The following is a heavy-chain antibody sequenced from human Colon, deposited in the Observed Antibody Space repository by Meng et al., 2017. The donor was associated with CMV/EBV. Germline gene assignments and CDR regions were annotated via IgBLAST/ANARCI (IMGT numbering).Heavy chain of an antibody. J-gene: IGHJ4*02. V-gene: IGHV1-2*02. CDR3: GTFGGDFDY. CDR1: GYIFTGYL. CDR2: INPYSGDT. D-gene: IGHD3-3*01. Sequence: HLLQSGAEMREPCASRKVSCKASGYIFTGYLMHWLRQAPGQGLERMGWINPYSGDTIYAQKFEVGVTMTRDASITTAYLELSSLKSDVTAVYYCGTFGGDFDYWGQGTLVTVSS.